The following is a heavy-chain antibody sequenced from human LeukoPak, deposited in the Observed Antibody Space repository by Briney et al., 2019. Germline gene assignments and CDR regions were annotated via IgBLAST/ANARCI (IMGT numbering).Heavy chain of an antibody. J-gene: IGHJ4*02. CDR3: ARLHSSSWTFVY. D-gene: IGHD6-13*01. V-gene: IGHV3-11*06. CDR1: GFTFSDYY. CDR2: ISSSSSFT. Sequence: GGSLRLSCAASGFTFSDYYMSSVRQAPGKGLERVSYISSSSSFTNYADSVKGRFTMSRDNAKNSLYLQLNSLRAEDTAVYYCARLHSSSWTFVYWGQGTLVTVSS.